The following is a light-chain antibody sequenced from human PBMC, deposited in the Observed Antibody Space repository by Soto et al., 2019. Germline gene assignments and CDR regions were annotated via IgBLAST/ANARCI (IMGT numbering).Light chain of an antibody. V-gene: IGKV1-8*01. CDR1: QGISSH. CDR3: QQYYSYPLT. CDR2: TAS. Sequence: AIQMTQSPSSLSASPGDRVTITCRASQGISSHLAWYQQKPGKVPKLLIYTASTLQSGVPSRFSGSGSGTDFTLTISCLQPEDFATYYCQQYYSYPLTFGQGTKVDIK. J-gene: IGKJ1*01.